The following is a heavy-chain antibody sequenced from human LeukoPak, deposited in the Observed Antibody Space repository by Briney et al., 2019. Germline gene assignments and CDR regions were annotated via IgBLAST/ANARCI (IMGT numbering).Heavy chain of an antibody. CDR2: IYPGDSDT. J-gene: IGHJ3*02. D-gene: IGHD3-22*01. CDR3: ARPPVEGYDSSGSPLGAFDI. Sequence: GESLKISCKGSGYSFTSYWIGWVRQMPGKGLEWMGIIYPGDSDTRYSPSFQGQVTISADKSISTAYLQWSSLKASDTAMYYCARPPVEGYDSSGSPLGAFDIWGQGTMVTVSS. CDR1: GYSFTSYW. V-gene: IGHV5-51*01.